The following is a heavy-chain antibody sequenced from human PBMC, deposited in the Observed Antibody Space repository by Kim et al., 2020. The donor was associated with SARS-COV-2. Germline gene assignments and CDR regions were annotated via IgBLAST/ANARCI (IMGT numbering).Heavy chain of an antibody. CDR3: AKWASRYGSGSSHYYYYGMDV. CDR2: IYSGGSST. D-gene: IGHD3-10*01. V-gene: IGHV3-23*03. J-gene: IGHJ6*02. Sequence: GGSLRRSCAASGFTFSSYAMSWVRQAPGKGLEWVSVIYSGGSSTYYADSVKGRFTISRDNSKNTLYLQMNSLRAEDTAVYYCAKWASRYGSGSSHYYYYGMDVWGQGTTVTVSS. CDR1: GFTFSSYA.